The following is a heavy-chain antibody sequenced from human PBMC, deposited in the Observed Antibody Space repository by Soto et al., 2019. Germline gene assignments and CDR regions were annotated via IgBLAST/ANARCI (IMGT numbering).Heavy chain of an antibody. CDR3: ERVPPFTPYVFWSGSAPNYYYYGRDV. Sequence: EVQLVESGGGLVQPGGSLRLSCAASGFTFSSYWMHWVRQAPGKGLVWVSRINSDGSSTSYADSVKGRFTISRDNAKNTLYLLRNSLRADATAVYDCERVPPFTPYVFWSGSAPNYYYYGRDVWGQGTTVTVSS. J-gene: IGHJ6*02. CDR1: GFTFSSYW. CDR2: INSDGSST. D-gene: IGHD3-3*01. V-gene: IGHV3-74*01.